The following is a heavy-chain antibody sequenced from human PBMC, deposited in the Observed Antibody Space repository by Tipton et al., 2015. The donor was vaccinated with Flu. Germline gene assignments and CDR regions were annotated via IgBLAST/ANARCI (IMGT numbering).Heavy chain of an antibody. D-gene: IGHD3-10*01. V-gene: IGHV4-4*07. CDR1: GFTVSTSY. Sequence: LRLSCAVSGFTVSTSYMSWVRQPPGKGLEWIGRMYTSGTAKYHPSFKSRVTMSVDTSKNQFSLKLSSVTAADTAFYYCARGSGSGTYVIFDYWGQGTLVSVSS. J-gene: IGHJ4*02. CDR2: MYTSGTA. CDR3: ARGSGSGTYVIFDY.